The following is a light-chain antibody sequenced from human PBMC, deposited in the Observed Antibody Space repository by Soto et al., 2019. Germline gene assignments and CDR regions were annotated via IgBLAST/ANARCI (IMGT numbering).Light chain of an antibody. Sequence: QTALTQPASVSGSPGQSITISCTGTSSDVGGYNYVSWYQQHPGKAPKLMIYEVSNRPSGVSNRFSGSKSGNTASLTISGLQAEDEADYYCSSYPSSSTRVFGGGTQLTV. CDR2: EVS. V-gene: IGLV2-14*01. J-gene: IGLJ3*02. CDR1: SSDVGGYNY. CDR3: SSYPSSSTRV.